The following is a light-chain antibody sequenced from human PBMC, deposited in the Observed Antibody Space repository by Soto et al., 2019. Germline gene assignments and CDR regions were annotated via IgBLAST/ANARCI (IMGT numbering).Light chain of an antibody. CDR1: QSITGW. J-gene: IGKJ1*01. Sequence: DIQMTQSPPTLSASVGDRVTISCRASQSITGWLAWYQQKPGKAPKLLIYDASSLESGVPSSLSGRGSGTEFTLTISSLKPDDFATYYCQQYNSYWTFGHGTKVDI. CDR2: DAS. V-gene: IGKV1-5*01. CDR3: QQYNSYWT.